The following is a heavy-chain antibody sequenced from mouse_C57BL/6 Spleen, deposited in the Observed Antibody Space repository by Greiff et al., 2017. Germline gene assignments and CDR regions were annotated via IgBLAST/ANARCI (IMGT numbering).Heavy chain of an antibody. D-gene: IGHD2-5*01. CDR2: INPYNGDT. Sequence: EVQLVESGPELVKPGDSVKISCKASGYSFTGYFMNWVMQSHGKSLEWIGRINPYNGDTFYNQKFKGKATLTVDKSSSTAHMELRSLTSEDSAVYYCARDDYYSNLYYFDYWGQGTTLTVAS. V-gene: IGHV1-20*01. CDR1: GYSFTGYF. J-gene: IGHJ2*01. CDR3: ARDDYYSNLYYFDY.